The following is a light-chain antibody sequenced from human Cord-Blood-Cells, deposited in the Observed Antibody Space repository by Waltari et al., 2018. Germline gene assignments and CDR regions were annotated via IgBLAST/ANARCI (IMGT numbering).Light chain of an antibody. V-gene: IGLV2-8*01. J-gene: IGLJ1*01. CDR1: SSDVGGYNY. CDR3: SSYAGSNNYV. Sequence: QSALTQPPSASGSPGQSVTISCTGTSSDVGGYNYVSWYQQHPGKAPKLMIYGVSKRPSGVPDRFSGSKSGNTASLTVSGLQAEDEADYCCSSYAGSNNYVFGTGTKVTVL. CDR2: GVS.